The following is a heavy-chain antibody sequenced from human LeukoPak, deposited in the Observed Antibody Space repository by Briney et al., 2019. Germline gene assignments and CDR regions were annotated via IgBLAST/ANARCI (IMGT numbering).Heavy chain of an antibody. V-gene: IGHV3-48*03. CDR3: AKEGRYSSSWQYYFDY. CDR2: ISSSGSTI. Sequence: PGGSLRLSCAASGFTFSSYEMNWVRQAPGKGLEWVSYISSSGSTIYYADSVKGRFTISRDNAKNSLYLQMNSLRAEDTAVYYCAKEGRYSSSWQYYFDYWGQGTLVTVSS. D-gene: IGHD6-13*01. J-gene: IGHJ4*02. CDR1: GFTFSSYE.